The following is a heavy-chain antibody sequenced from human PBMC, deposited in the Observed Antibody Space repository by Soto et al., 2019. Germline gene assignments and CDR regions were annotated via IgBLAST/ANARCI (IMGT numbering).Heavy chain of an antibody. V-gene: IGHV6-1*01. CDR3: ARDLGGSSSWSNWFDP. CDR1: GDSVSSNSAA. J-gene: IGHJ5*02. D-gene: IGHD6-13*01. CDR2: TYYRSKWYN. Sequence: SQTLSLTCAISGDSVSSNSAAWNWIRQSPSRGLEWLGRTYYRSKWYNDYAVSVKSRITINPDTSKNQFSLQLNSVTPEDTAVYYCARDLGGSSSWSNWFDPWGQGTLVTVAS.